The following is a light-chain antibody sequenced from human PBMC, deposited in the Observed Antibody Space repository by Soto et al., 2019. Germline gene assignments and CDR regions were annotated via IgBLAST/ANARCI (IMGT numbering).Light chain of an antibody. CDR3: QSYDSSLSGYV. CDR1: GSDIGSYDR. CDR2: EAT. V-gene: IGLV2-18*02. J-gene: IGLJ1*01. Sequence: QSVLTQPPSVSGSPGQSVTISCTGTGSDIGSYDRASWYQQPPGTAPRLMIYEATNRPSGVPDRFSGSKSGTSASLAISGLRSEDEADYYCQSYDSSLSGYVFGTGTKVTVL.